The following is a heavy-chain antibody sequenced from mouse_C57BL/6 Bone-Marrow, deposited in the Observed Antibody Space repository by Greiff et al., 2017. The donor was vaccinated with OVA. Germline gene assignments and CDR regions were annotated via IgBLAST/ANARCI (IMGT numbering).Heavy chain of an antibody. CDR3: ARNGDDYDWFAY. Sequence: EVMLVESGGGLVQPGESLKLSCESNEYEFPSHDMSWVRKTPEKRLELVAAINSDGGSTYYPDTIERRFIISRDNTKKTLYLQMSSLRSEDTALYYCARNGDDYDWFAYWGQGTLVTVSA. V-gene: IGHV5-2*01. CDR2: INSDGGST. D-gene: IGHD2-4*01. J-gene: IGHJ3*01. CDR1: EYEFPSHD.